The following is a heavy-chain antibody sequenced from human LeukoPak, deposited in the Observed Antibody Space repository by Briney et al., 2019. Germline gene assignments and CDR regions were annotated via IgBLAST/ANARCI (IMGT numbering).Heavy chain of an antibody. CDR1: GFTFDDYA. Sequence: GGSLRLSCAASGFTFDDYAMHWVRQAPGKGLEWVSGISWNSGSIGYADSVKGRFTISRDNAKNSLYLQMNSLRAEDMALYYCAKDIGYNWNVGAFDIWGQGTMVTVSS. CDR2: ISWNSGSI. J-gene: IGHJ3*02. D-gene: IGHD1-20*01. V-gene: IGHV3-9*03. CDR3: AKDIGYNWNVGAFDI.